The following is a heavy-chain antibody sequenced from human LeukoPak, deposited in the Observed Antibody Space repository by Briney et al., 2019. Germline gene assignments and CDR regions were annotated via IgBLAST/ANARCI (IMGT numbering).Heavy chain of an antibody. CDR3: ARGRIAARPPVALDY. V-gene: IGHV1-3*01. D-gene: IGHD6-6*01. J-gene: IGHJ4*02. Sequence: ASVKVSCKASGYTFTSYAMHWVRQAPGQRLEWMGWINAGNGNTKYSQKFQGRVTITRDTSASTAYMELSSLRSEDTAVYYCARGRIAARPPVALDYWGQGTLVTVSS. CDR1: GYTFTSYA. CDR2: INAGNGNT.